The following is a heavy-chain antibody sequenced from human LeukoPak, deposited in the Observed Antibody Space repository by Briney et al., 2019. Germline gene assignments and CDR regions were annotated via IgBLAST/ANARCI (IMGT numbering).Heavy chain of an antibody. J-gene: IGHJ4*02. D-gene: IGHD4-17*01. CDR3: ARATSGGFYGDYAFIDY. V-gene: IGHV2-70*12. CDR2: IDWDNDQ. CDR1: GFSLSTSGMC. Sequence: GSGPTLVNPTQTLTLTCTFSGFSLSTSGMCVSWIRQPPGKALEWLSRIDWDNDQHYSTSLKTRLTISKDTSKNQVVLTMTNMDPVDTATYYCARATSGGFYGDYAFIDYWGQGTLVTVSS.